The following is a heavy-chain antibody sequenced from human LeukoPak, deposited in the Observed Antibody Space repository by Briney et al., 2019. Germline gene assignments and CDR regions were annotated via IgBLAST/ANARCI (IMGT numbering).Heavy chain of an antibody. CDR3: ARQRGSWYIDY. J-gene: IGHJ4*02. V-gene: IGHV4-39*01. Sequence: PSETLSLTCTVSGGSISSSSYYWGWIRQPPGKGLEWIGSIYYSGSTYYNPSLKSRVTISVDTSKNQFSLKLSSVTAADTAVYYCARQRGSWYIDYWGQGTLVTVSS. D-gene: IGHD6-13*01. CDR1: GGSISSSSYY. CDR2: IYYSGST.